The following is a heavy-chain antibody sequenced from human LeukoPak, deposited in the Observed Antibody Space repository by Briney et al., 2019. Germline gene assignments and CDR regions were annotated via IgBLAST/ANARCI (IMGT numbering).Heavy chain of an antibody. V-gene: IGHV3-21*01. CDR3: ASDSPYYGMDV. CDR1: GFTFSNYG. Sequence: GGSLRLSCAASGFTFSNYGMNWVRQAPGKGLEWVSSIAGGSNTINYADSVKGRFTVSRDNAKNSLYLQMNSLRAEDTAVYHCASDSPYYGMDVWGQGTTVTVSS. J-gene: IGHJ6*02. CDR2: IAGGSNTI.